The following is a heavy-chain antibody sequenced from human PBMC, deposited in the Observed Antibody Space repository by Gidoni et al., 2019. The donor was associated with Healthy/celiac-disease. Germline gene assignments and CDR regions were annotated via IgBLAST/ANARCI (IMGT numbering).Heavy chain of an antibody. J-gene: IGHJ4*02. V-gene: IGHV3-30*18. CDR1: GFTFSSYG. D-gene: IGHD1-26*01. CDR3: AKDMDWYAGATDHDY. CDR2: ISYDGSNK. Sequence: QVQLVESGGGVVQPGRSLRLSCAASGFTFSSYGMHWVRQAPGKGLEWVAVISYDGSNKYYADSVKGRFTISRDNSKNTLYLQMNSLRAEDTAVYYCAKDMDWYAGATDHDYWGQGTLVTVSS.